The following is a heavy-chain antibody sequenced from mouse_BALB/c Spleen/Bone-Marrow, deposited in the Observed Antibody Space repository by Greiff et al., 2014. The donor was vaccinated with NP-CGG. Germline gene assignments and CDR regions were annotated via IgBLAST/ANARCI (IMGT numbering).Heavy chain of an antibody. Sequence: VQRVESGPELVKPGASVKISCKASGYAFNSSWMNWVKQRPGQGLEWIGRIFPGDGDTNYDGKFGGKATLTADKSSNTAYMQLSSLTSVDSAVYFCARLGYSGYWGQGTALTVSS. D-gene: IGHD1-3*01. V-gene: IGHV1-82*01. CDR1: GYAFNSSW. CDR3: ARLGYSGY. J-gene: IGHJ2*01. CDR2: IFPGDGDT.